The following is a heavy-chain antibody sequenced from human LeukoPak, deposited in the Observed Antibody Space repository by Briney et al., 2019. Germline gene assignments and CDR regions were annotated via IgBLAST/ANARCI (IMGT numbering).Heavy chain of an antibody. V-gene: IGHV3-30*12. D-gene: IGHD3-22*01. CDR2: ISYDGRNK. CDR1: GFTFPSYG. CDR3: TTLGYHPDS. Sequence: GGSLRLSCAASGFTFPSYGVHWVRQAPGKGLEWVAFISYDGRNKYYADSVKGRFVISRDNARSSLYLQMNSLRAEDTALYYCTTLGYHPDSWGQGTLVTVSS. J-gene: IGHJ4*02.